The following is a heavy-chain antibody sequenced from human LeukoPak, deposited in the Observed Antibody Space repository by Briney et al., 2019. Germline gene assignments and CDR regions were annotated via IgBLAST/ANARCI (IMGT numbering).Heavy chain of an antibody. CDR1: GYSFNDKY. CDR2: INPNSGGT. V-gene: IGHV1-2*02. CDR3: ARAGGRSWFDP. Sequence: GASVKVSCRASGYSFNDKYLHWVRQAPGQGLEWMGSINPNSGGTNYAQKFQGRVTMTTDTSMSTAYMELSGLTSDDTAVYYCARAGGRSWFDPWGQGTLVTVSS. J-gene: IGHJ5*02.